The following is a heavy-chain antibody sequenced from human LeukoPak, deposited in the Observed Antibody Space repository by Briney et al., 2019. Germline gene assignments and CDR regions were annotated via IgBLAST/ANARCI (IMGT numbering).Heavy chain of an antibody. CDR2: ISAYNGNT. D-gene: IGHD1-1*01. J-gene: IGHJ6*02. Sequence: ASVKVSCKASGYTFTSYGISWVRQAPGQGLEWMGWISAYNGNTNYAQKFQGRVTTTADKSTSTAYMELSSLRSEDTAVYYCAREATTHYYYYGMDVWGQGTTVTVSS. CDR1: GYTFTSYG. V-gene: IGHV1-18*04. CDR3: AREATTHYYYYGMDV.